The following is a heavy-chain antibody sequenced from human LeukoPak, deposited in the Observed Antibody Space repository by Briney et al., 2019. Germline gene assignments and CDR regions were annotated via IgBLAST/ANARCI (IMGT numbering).Heavy chain of an antibody. J-gene: IGHJ4*02. CDR2: FIPIFGTA. CDR1: GGTFSSYA. D-gene: IGHD3-22*01. Sequence: ASVKVSCKASGGTFSSYAISWVRQAPGQGLEWMGRFIPIFGTANYAQKFQGRVTITTDESTSTAYMELSSLRSEDTAVYYCATYYYDSSGYSFDYWGQGTLVTVSS. V-gene: IGHV1-69*05. CDR3: ATYYYDSSGYSFDY.